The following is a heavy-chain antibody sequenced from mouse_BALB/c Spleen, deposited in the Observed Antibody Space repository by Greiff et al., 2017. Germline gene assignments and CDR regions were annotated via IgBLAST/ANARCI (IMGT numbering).Heavy chain of an antibody. D-gene: IGHD1-1*01. J-gene: IGHJ3*01. V-gene: IGHV2-9*02. CDR1: GFSLTSYG. CDR3: ARAYYYGSSYVGFAY. CDR2: IWAGGST. Sequence: QVQLQQSGPGLVAPSQSLSITCTVSGFSLTSYGVHWVRQPPGKGLEWLGVIWAGGSTNYNSALMSRLSISKDNSKSQVFLKMNSLQTDDTAMYYCARAYYYGSSYVGFAYWGQGTLVTVSA.